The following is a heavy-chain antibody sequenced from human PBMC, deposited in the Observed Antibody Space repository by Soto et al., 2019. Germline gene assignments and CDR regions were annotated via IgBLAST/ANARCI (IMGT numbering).Heavy chain of an antibody. J-gene: IGHJ4*02. CDR1: GFTFSTYW. D-gene: IGHD2-2*01. CDR3: AKFPSRYCSRTSCPRNKHDY. V-gene: IGHV3-23*01. CDR2: ISGSGGST. Sequence: GGSLRLSCAPSGFTFSTYWMHWLRQAPGKGLVWVSGISGSGGSTYYADSVKGRFTISRDNSKNTLYLQMNSLRAEGTAVYYCAKFPSRYCSRTSCPRNKHDYWGQGTLVTVSS.